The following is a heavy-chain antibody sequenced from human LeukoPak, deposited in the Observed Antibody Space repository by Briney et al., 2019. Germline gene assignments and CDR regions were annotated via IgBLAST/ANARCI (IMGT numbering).Heavy chain of an antibody. J-gene: IGHJ4*02. CDR2: ISWDGNKK. Sequence: PGRSLRLSCGASGFTFRGYTMHWVRQAPGKGLQWVAVISWDGNKKFYADSVEGRFTISRDNAKNSLYLQMHSLRAEDTAVYYCARSRSGYQFDYGGQGTLVTVSS. CDR3: ARSRSGYQFDY. CDR1: GFTFRGYT. V-gene: IGHV3-30*04. D-gene: IGHD2-2*01.